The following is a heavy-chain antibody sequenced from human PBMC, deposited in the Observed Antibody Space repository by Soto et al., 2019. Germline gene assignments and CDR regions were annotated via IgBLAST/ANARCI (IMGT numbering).Heavy chain of an antibody. Sequence: SETLSLTYTVSGGSISSSNYYWGWIRQPPGKGLEWIGSIYYSGSTYYNSSLKSRVTISVDTSKNQFSLKLSSVTAADTAVYYCARQRDYGDYVSPFEYWGQGTLVTVSS. D-gene: IGHD4-17*01. CDR3: ARQRDYGDYVSPFEY. V-gene: IGHV4-39*01. CDR2: IYYSGST. J-gene: IGHJ4*02. CDR1: GGSISSSNYY.